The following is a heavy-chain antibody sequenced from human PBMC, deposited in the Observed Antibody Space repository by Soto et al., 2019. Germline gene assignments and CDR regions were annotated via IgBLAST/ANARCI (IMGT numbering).Heavy chain of an antibody. Sequence: QITLKESGPTLVKPTQTLTLTCTFSGFSLSTSGVGVGWIRPPPGKALEWLALIYWDDDKRYSPSLKSRLTIIKDTTKNQVVLTMNHMDPVDTATYYCAHRGYCRGGSCYLSAFDIWGQGTMVTVSS. V-gene: IGHV2-5*02. CDR1: GFSLSTSGVG. CDR2: IYWDDDK. CDR3: AHRGYCRGGSCYLSAFDI. D-gene: IGHD2-15*01. J-gene: IGHJ3*02.